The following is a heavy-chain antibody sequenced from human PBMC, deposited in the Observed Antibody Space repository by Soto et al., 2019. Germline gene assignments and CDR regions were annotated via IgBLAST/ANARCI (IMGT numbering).Heavy chain of an antibody. CDR1: GGSISSYY. J-gene: IGHJ4*02. CDR2: IHSTGTR. V-gene: IGHV4-59*01. D-gene: IGHD1-26*01. Sequence: SETLSLTCTVSGGSISSYYWSWIRQTPGKGPEWIGYIHSTGTRNYNPSLKSRVTISIDTSNNQFSLNLTSVTAADTAVFYCARFGGTSQRYFDSWGLGTLVTVSS. CDR3: ARFGGTSQRYFDS.